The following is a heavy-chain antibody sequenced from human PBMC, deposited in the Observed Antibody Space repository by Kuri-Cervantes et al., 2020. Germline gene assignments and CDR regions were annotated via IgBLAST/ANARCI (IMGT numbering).Heavy chain of an antibody. V-gene: IGHV3-23*01. CDR1: GCTFSSYA. Sequence: GESLKISCTASGCTFSSYAMSWVRQAPGKGLEWVSTIIGSGGTSYYADSVKGRFTVSRDNSKNTLYLQMNSLRAEDTAVFYCAKEKNSGWYGGYDYWGQGILVTVSS. J-gene: IGHJ4*02. CDR2: IIGSGGTS. CDR3: AKEKNSGWYGGYDY. D-gene: IGHD6-13*01.